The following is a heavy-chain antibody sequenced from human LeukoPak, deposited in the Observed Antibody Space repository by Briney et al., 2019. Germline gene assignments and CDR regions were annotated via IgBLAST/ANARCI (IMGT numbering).Heavy chain of an antibody. CDR3: ASGPRLVVVPEYYFDY. D-gene: IGHD3-22*01. CDR2: IYTSGST. V-gene: IGHV4-4*07. Sequence: NPSETLSLTCSVYTGSISSYYWSWIRQPAGNGLEWIGRIYTSGSTNYNPSLKSRVTMSVDTSKNQFSLKLSSVTAADTAVYYCASGPRLVVVPEYYFDYWGQGTLVTVSS. J-gene: IGHJ4*02. CDR1: TGSISSYY.